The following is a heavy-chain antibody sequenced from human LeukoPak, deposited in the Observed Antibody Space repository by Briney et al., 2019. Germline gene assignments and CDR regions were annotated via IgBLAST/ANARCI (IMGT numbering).Heavy chain of an antibody. CDR3: ARATRSWFDP. Sequence: SETLSLTCTVSGGSISSYYWSWIRQPPGKGLEWIAYIYYSGSTNYNPSLKSRVTISVDTSKNQFSLKLSSVTAADTAVYYCARATRSWFDPWGQGTLVTVSS. D-gene: IGHD2-2*01. CDR2: IYYSGST. V-gene: IGHV4-59*01. J-gene: IGHJ5*02. CDR1: GGSISSYY.